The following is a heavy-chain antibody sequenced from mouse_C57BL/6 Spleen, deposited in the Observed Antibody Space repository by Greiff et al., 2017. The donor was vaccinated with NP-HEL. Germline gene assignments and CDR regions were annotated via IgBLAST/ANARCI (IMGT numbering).Heavy chain of an antibody. CDR3: ARWGSYSWFAY. CDR2: IDPSDSET. CDR1: GYTFTSYW. J-gene: IGHJ3*01. D-gene: IGHD6-1*01. Sequence: QVQLQQPGAELVRPGSSVKLSCKASGYTFTSYWMHWVKQRPIQGLEWIGNIDPSDSETHYNQQFKDKATLTVDKSSSTAYMQLSSLTSEDSAVYYCARWGSYSWFAYWGQGTLVTVSA. V-gene: IGHV1-52*01.